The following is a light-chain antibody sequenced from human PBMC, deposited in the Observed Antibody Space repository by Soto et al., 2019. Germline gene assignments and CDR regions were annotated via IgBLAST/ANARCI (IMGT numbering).Light chain of an antibody. CDR3: CLYAGSSTLV. CDR2: EVS. J-gene: IGLJ2*01. Sequence: QSALTQPDSVSGSPGQSITISCTGTSSDVGSYNLVSWYQQHPGKAPKLMIYEVSKRPSGVSNRFSGSKSGNTAYLTISGLQSEDESDYYCCLYAGSSTLVFGGGTKVTVL. CDR1: SSDVGSYNL. V-gene: IGLV2-23*02.